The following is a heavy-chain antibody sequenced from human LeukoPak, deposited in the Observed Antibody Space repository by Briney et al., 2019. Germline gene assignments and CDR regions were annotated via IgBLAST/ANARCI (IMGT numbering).Heavy chain of an antibody. CDR1: GYTFTSYG. J-gene: IGHJ4*02. CDR2: ISAYNGNT. V-gene: IGHV1-18*01. CDR3: ARDSYYYGSGSYYVS. Sequence: GASVKVSCKASGYTFTSYGISWVRQAPGQGLEWMGWISAYNGNTNYAQKFQGRVTMTRDTSISTAYMELSRLRSDDTAVYYCARDSYYYGSGSYYVSWGQGTLVTVSS. D-gene: IGHD3-10*01.